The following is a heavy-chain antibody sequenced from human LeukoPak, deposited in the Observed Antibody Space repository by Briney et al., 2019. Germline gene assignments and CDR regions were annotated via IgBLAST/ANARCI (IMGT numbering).Heavy chain of an antibody. CDR2: MSGDATST. J-gene: IGHJ4*02. V-gene: IGHV3-23*01. CDR3: AKRTSGSSWYSSDS. Sequence: GGSLRLSCAASGFTFSSFAMNWVRQAPGKGLEWVSTMSGDATSTYYADSVKGRFTISRDNSKNTLYLQMNSLRADDTAVYYCAKRTSGSSWYSSDSWGQGTLVTVSS. CDR1: GFTFSSFA. D-gene: IGHD6-13*01.